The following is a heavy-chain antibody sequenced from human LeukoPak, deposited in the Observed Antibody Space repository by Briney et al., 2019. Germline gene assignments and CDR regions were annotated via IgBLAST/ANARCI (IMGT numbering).Heavy chain of an antibody. CDR1: GDSISSNNW. Sequence: PSETLSLTCAVSGDSISSNNWWIWVRPPPGKGLEWIGEIYHSGSTNYNPSLKSRVTISVDKSTNQFSLKLNSVTAADTAVYYCARSPGGGPLADRGQGTLVTVSS. D-gene: IGHD3-16*01. J-gene: IGHJ4*02. V-gene: IGHV4-4*02. CDR3: ARSPGGGPLAD. CDR2: IYHSGST.